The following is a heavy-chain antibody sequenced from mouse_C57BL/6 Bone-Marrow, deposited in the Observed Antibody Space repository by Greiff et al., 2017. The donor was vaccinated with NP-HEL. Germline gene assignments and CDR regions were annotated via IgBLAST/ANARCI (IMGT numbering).Heavy chain of an antibody. Sequence: QVQLQQSGAELVRPGTSVKVSCKASGYAFTNYLIEWVKQRPGQGLEWIGVINPGSGGTNYNEKFKGKATLTADKSASTAYMQLSSLTSEDSAVYFCASDLYAMDNWGQGTSVTVSS. J-gene: IGHJ4*01. CDR3: ASDLYAMDN. V-gene: IGHV1-54*01. CDR2: INPGSGGT. CDR1: GYAFTNYL.